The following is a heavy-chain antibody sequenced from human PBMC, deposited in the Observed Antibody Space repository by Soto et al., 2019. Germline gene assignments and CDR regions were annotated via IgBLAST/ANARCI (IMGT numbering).Heavy chain of an antibody. V-gene: IGHV4-39*01. Sequence: ASETLSLTCTVSGGSISSSSYYWGWIRQPPGKGLEWIGSIYYSGSTYYNPSLKSRVTISVDTSKNQFSLKLSSVTAADTAVYYCARLTNGAPYGMDVWGQGTTVTVSS. CDR3: ARLTNGAPYGMDV. CDR1: GGSISSSSYY. D-gene: IGHD2-8*01. CDR2: IYYSGST. J-gene: IGHJ6*02.